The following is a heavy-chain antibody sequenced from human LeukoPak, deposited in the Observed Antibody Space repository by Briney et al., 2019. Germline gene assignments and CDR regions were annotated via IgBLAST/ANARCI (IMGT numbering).Heavy chain of an antibody. CDR1: GGSISSYY. CDR2: FYYSGST. D-gene: IGHD3-22*01. Sequence: SETLSLTCTVSGGSISSYYWSWIRQPPGKGLEWIGYFYYSGSTNYNPSLKSRVTISVDTSKNQFSLRLSSATAADTAVYYCARGYYDSSGYYPHLNYYYYGMDVWGQGTTVTVSS. CDR3: ARGYYDSSGYYPHLNYYYYGMDV. J-gene: IGHJ6*02. V-gene: IGHV4-59*01.